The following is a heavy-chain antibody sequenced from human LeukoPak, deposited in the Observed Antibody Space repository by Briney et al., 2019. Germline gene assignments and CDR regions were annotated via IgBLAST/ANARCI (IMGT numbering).Heavy chain of an antibody. CDR3: AREGPTSRYCSGGSCYHDAFEI. CDR1: GYTFTGYY. D-gene: IGHD2-15*01. V-gene: IGHV1-2*02. Sequence: GASVKVSCKASGYTFTGYYMYWVRQAPGQGLEWMGWINPNSGGTNYAQKFQGRVTMTRDTSISTAYMELSRLRSDDTAVYYCAREGPTSRYCSGGSCYHDAFEIWGQGTMVTVSS. CDR2: INPNSGGT. J-gene: IGHJ3*02.